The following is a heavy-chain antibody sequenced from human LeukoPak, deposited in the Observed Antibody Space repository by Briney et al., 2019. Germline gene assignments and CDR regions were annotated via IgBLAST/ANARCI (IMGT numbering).Heavy chain of an antibody. V-gene: IGHV3-53*01. D-gene: IGHD5-18*01. CDR2: IYSGGST. CDR3: ARGYSYGGRFDY. Sequence: GGSLRLSCAASGFTLSSNYMSWVRQARGKGVEGVSVIYSGGSTYYADSVKGRFTISRDNSKNTLYLQMNSLRAEDTAVYYCARGYSYGGRFDYWGQGTLVTVSS. CDR1: GFTLSSNY. J-gene: IGHJ4*02.